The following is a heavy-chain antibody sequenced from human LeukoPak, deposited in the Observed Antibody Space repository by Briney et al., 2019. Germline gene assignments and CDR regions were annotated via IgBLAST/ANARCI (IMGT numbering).Heavy chain of an antibody. D-gene: IGHD4-17*01. J-gene: IGHJ4*02. CDR3: ARGRYNDYGFDY. CDR1: GGSISSYY. V-gene: IGHV4-59*01. Sequence: SETLSLTCTVSGGSISSYYWSWIRQPPGKELEWIGYLYYSGSANYNPSFKSRVTMSVDTSKNQFSLKLNSMTAADTAVYFCARGRYNDYGFDYWGQGTLVTVSS. CDR2: LYYSGSA.